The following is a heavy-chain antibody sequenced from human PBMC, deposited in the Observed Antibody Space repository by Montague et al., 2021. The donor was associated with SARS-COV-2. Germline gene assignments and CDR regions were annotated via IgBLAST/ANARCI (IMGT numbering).Heavy chain of an antibody. J-gene: IGHJ6*02. CDR2: ISSSSSYI. CDR3: ARERTVVIITGYYYYGVDV. CDR1: GFTFSSYS. V-gene: IGHV3-21*01. Sequence: SLRLSCAASGFTFSSYSMNWVRQAPGKGLEWVSSISSSSSYIYYXDSVKGRFTISRDNAKNSPYLQMNSLRAEDTAVYFCARERTVVIITGYYYYGVDVWGQGTTVTVSS. D-gene: IGHD3-10*01.